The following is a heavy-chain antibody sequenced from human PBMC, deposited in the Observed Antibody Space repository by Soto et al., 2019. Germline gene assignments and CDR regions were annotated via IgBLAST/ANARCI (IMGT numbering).Heavy chain of an antibody. CDR2: IYPSGST. CDR3: VRVRSYSVYDF. CDR1: GGSISGHA. D-gene: IGHD5-12*01. J-gene: IGHJ4*02. V-gene: IGHV4-4*07. Sequence: QVNLQESGPGLVKPSETLSVTCTVSGGSISGHAWIWVRQPAGRGLEWIGHIYPSGSTSYNPSLRSVVTMSLDTSNNQIFLNLTSVTAADTAVFYCVRVRSYSVYDFWGPGTLVTVSS.